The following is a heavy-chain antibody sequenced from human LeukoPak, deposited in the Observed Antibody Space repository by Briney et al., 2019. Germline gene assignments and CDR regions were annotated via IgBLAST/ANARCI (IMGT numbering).Heavy chain of an antibody. D-gene: IGHD1-26*01. CDR2: IYYSGST. CDR3: ACPRVGAIN. V-gene: IGHV4-39*01. J-gene: IGHJ6*02. Sequence: PSETLSLTCTVSGGSISSSYYYWGWIRQPPGKGLEWIGSIYYSGSTYYNPSLKSRVTISVDTSKNQFSLKLSSVTAADTAVYYCACPRVGAINWGQGTTVTVSS. CDR1: GGSISSSYYY.